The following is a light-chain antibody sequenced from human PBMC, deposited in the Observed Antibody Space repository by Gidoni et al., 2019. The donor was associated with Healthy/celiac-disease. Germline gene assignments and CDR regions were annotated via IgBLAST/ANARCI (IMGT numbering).Light chain of an antibody. J-gene: IGLJ3*02. CDR1: SSNIGSNT. V-gene: IGLV1-44*01. CDR2: SNN. Sequence: QSVLTQPPSASGTPGQRVTISCSGSSSNIGSNTVNWYQQLPGTAPKLLIYSNNQRPSGVLDRFSGSKSGTSASLAISGLQSEDEADYYCAAWVDSLNGWVFGGGTKLTVL. CDR3: AAWVDSLNGWV.